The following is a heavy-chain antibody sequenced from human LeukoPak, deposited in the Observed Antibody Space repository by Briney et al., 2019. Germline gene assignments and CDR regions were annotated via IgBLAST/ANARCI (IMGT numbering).Heavy chain of an antibody. CDR1: GFTFSNAW. J-gene: IGHJ4*02. V-gene: IGHV3-15*01. CDR3: ATDLLDY. CDR2: IKRKTDSGTT. Sequence: PGGSLRLSCAASGFTFSNAWMRWVRQAPGKGLEWVGRIKRKTDSGTTDFAATVKGRFTISRDDSENKVFLQMNSLKTEDTAVYYCATDLLDYWGQGTLVSVSS.